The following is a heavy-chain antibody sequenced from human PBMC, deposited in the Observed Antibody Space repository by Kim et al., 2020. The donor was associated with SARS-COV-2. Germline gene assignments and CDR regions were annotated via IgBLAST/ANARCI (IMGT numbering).Heavy chain of an antibody. J-gene: IGHJ4*02. CDR1: GYTFTSYG. D-gene: IGHD6-6*01. CDR3: ARDQWDSSSPDFDY. CDR2: ISAYNGNT. V-gene: IGHV1-18*04. Sequence: ASVKVSCKASGYTFTSYGISWVRQAPGQGLEWMGWISAYNGNTNYAQKLQGRVTMTTDTSTSTAYMELRSLRSDDTAVYYCARDQWDSSSPDFDYWGQGTLVTVSS.